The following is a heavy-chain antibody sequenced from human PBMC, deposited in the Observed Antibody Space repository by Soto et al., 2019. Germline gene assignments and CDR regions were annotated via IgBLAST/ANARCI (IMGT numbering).Heavy chain of an antibody. Sequence: ASVKVSCKASGYTFTSYGISWVRQAPGQGLEWMGWISAYNGNTNYAQKLQGRVTMTTDTSTSTAYMELRSLRSDDTAVYCCARGVEMATISYFDYWGQGTLVTVSS. CDR1: GYTFTSYG. V-gene: IGHV1-18*01. CDR3: ARGVEMATISYFDY. J-gene: IGHJ4*02. D-gene: IGHD5-12*01. CDR2: ISAYNGNT.